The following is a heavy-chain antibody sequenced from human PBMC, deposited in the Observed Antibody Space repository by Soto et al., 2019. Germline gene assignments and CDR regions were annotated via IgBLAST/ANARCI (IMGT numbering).Heavy chain of an antibody. CDR2: ISNDGSKK. D-gene: IGHD6-6*01. CDR1: GLTLITYG. Sequence: QVQLVESGGGVVQPGKSLRLSCAASGLTLITYGRQWVRQAPGKGLEWVAVISNDGSKKHYADSVKGRFTISRDDSENTVYMQMNSLTPDDTAVYYCAKSSRSYYYYYGMDVWGQGTTVTVSS. CDR3: AKSSRSYYYYYGMDV. J-gene: IGHJ6*02. V-gene: IGHV3-30*18.